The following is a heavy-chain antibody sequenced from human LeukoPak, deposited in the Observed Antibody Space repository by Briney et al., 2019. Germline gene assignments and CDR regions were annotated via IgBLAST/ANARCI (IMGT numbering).Heavy chain of an antibody. J-gene: IGHJ4*02. CDR1: GGSFSGDY. Sequence: SETLSLTCAVYGGSFSGDYWRWVRQPPGKGVEGRGEINHSGGTNYNPSLTRRVTISVDTSKNQFSLKLSSVTAADTAVYYCARGLMSASYSDYWGQGTLVTVSS. D-gene: IGHD3-3*01. V-gene: IGHV4-34*01. CDR2: INHSGGT. CDR3: ARGLMSASYSDY.